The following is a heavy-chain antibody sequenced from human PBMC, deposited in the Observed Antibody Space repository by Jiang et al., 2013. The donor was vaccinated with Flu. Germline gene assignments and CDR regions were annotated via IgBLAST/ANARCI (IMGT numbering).Heavy chain of an antibody. CDR3: AAGYSGYGPYYYYGMDV. J-gene: IGHJ6*02. CDR1: GFTFSSYG. Sequence: GGSLRLSCAVSGFTFSSYGMHWVRQAPGKGLEWVAFIRYDGSNKYYADSVKGRFTISRDNSKNTLYLQMNSLRAEDTAVYYCAAGYSGYGPYYYYGMDVWGQGTTVTVSS. V-gene: IGHV3-30*02. CDR2: IRYDGSNK. D-gene: IGHD5-12*01.